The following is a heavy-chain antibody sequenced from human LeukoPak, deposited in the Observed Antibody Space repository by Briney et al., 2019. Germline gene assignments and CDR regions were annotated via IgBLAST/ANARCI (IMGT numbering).Heavy chain of an antibody. CDR3: ARGGVAAYYFDY. J-gene: IGHJ4*02. V-gene: IGHV4-59*11. CDR2: IYYSGST. CDR1: GGSISSHY. D-gene: IGHD3-3*01. Sequence: SETLSLTCTVSGGSISSHYWSWIRQPPGKGLEWIGYIYYSGSTNYNPSLKSRVTISVDTSKNQFSLKLSSVTAADTAVYYYARGGVAAYYFDYWGQGTLVTVSS.